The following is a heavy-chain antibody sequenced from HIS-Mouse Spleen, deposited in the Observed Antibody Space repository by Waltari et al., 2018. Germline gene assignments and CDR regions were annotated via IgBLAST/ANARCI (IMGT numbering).Heavy chain of an antibody. Sequence: EVQLVQSGAEVKKPGESLKISCKGSGYSFTSYWIGWVRQMPGKGLEWMGIIYPGHSGTSYSPSFQGQVTISADKSISTAYLQWSSLKASDTAMYYCARLGVEDDSSGYYSDAFDIWGQGTMVTVSS. J-gene: IGHJ3*02. CDR3: ARLGVEDDSSGYYSDAFDI. CDR2: IYPGHSGT. CDR1: GYSFTSYW. D-gene: IGHD3-22*01. V-gene: IGHV5-51*03.